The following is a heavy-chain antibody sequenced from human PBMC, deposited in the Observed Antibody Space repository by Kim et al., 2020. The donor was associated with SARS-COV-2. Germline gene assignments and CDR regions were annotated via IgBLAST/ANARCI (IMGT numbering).Heavy chain of an antibody. CDR3: ARGRNWNGRWFDP. V-gene: IGHV4-34*01. D-gene: IGHD1-1*01. J-gene: IGHJ5*02. Sequence: YNPSLKSRVTISVDTSKNQFSLKLSSVTAADTAVYYCARGRNWNGRWFDPWGQGTLVTVSS.